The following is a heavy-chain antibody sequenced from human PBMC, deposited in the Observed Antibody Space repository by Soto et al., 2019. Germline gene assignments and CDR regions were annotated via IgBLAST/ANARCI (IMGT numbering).Heavy chain of an antibody. CDR1: GFTFSSYW. J-gene: IGHJ6*02. Sequence: PCGSVRLSCAASGFTFSSYWMSWVRQAPGKGLEWVANIKQDGSEKYYVDSVKGRFTISRDNAKNSLYLQMNSLRAEDTAVYYCARDGKRFLEWLLLHYGMDVWGQGTTVTVSS. CDR2: IKQDGSEK. CDR3: ARDGKRFLEWLLLHYGMDV. V-gene: IGHV3-7*01. D-gene: IGHD3-3*01.